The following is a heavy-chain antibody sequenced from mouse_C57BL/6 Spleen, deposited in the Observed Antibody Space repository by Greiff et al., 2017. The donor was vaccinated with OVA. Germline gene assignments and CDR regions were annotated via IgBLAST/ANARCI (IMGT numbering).Heavy chain of an antibody. CDR3: ARYGNYDYAMDC. CDR1: GFTFSDYG. J-gene: IGHJ4*01. Sequence: EVKVEESGGGLVKPGGSLKLSCAASGFTFSDYGMHWVRQAPEKGLEWVAYISSGSSTIYYEDTVKGRFTISRDNAKNTLFLQMTSLRSEDTAMYYCARYGNYDYAMDCWGQGTSVTVSS. CDR2: ISSGSSTI. V-gene: IGHV5-17*01. D-gene: IGHD2-1*01.